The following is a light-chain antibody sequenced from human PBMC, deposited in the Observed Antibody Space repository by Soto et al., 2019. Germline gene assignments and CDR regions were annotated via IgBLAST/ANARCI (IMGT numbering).Light chain of an antibody. J-gene: IGKJ1*01. Sequence: ELVLTQSPATLSSFPGDRVTLSCRASQSVSSNLAWYQQKPGQAPRLLIYGASTRATGIPARFSGSGSGTEFTLTISSLQSEDFVVYFCQQYNNWPPTWTFGQGTKVDIK. V-gene: IGKV3-15*01. CDR3: QQYNNWPPTWT. CDR1: QSVSSN. CDR2: GAS.